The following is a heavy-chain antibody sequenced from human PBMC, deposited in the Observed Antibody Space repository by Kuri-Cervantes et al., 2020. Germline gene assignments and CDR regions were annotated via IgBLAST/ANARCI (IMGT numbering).Heavy chain of an antibody. J-gene: IGHJ4*02. CDR2: IIPIFGTA. V-gene: IGHV1-69*05. Sequence: SVKVSCKASGGTFSSYAISWVRQAPGQGLEWMGGIIPIFGTANYAQKFQGRVTITTDESTSTAYMELSRLRSDDTAVYYCARDPHNIVLMVYDPWGFDYWGQGTLVTVSS. CDR3: ARDPHNIVLMVYDPWGFDY. CDR1: GGTFSSYA. D-gene: IGHD2-8*01.